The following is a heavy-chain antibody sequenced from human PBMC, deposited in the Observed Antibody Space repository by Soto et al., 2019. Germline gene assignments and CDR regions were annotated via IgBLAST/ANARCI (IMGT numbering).Heavy chain of an antibody. CDR1: GYTFTSYY. D-gene: IGHD6-13*01. CDR3: ARNRAGIAAAGNLFDY. Sequence: ASVKVSCKASGYTFTSYYMHWVRQAPGQGLEWMGIINPSGGSTSYAQKFQGRVTMTRDTSTSTVYMELSSLRSEDTAVYYCARNRAGIAAAGNLFDYWGQGTLVTVSS. CDR2: INPSGGST. V-gene: IGHV1-46*01. J-gene: IGHJ4*02.